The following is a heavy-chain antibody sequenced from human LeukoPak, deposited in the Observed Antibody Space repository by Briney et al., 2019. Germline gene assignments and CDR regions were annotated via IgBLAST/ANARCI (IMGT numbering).Heavy chain of an antibody. CDR3: AEVSGPMVRGVIIGEKGFDY. CDR2: ISAYNGNT. J-gene: IGHJ4*02. D-gene: IGHD3-10*01. CDR1: GYTFTSYS. V-gene: IGHV1-18*01. Sequence: ASVKVSCTASGYTFTSYSISRVRQPPGQGLEWMGWISAYNGNTNYSQKLHGRVTMTTDTSTSTAYMDLRSLRYDDTAGYYCAEVSGPMVRGVIIGEKGFDYWGQGTLVTVST.